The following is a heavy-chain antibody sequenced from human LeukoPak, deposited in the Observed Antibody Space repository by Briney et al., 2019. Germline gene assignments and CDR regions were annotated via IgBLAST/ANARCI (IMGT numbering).Heavy chain of an antibody. CDR3: ARHEAQDFDY. J-gene: IGHJ4*02. CDR1: GGSISSSNYY. Sequence: PSETLSLTCTVSGGSISSSNYYWGWIRQPPGKGLEWSGSIYYSGTTYYSSSLKSRVIISVDTSKNQFSLKLSSVTATDTAVYYCARHEAQDFDYWGRGTLVTVSS. CDR2: IYYSGTT. V-gene: IGHV4-39*01.